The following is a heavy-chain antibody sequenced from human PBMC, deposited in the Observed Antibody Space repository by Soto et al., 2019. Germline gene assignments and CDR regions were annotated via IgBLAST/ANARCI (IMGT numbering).Heavy chain of an antibody. CDR1: GFIFGDYA. D-gene: IGHD3-3*01. V-gene: IGHV3-49*04. J-gene: IGHJ3*02. CDR2: IRSKAYGGTT. Sequence: GGSLRLSCTASGFIFGDYAMSWVRQAPGKGLEWVGFIRSKAYGGTTEYAASVKGRFTISRDDSKSIAYLQMNSLKTEDTAVYYCTRERITIFGVVIAPDAFDIWGQGTMVTVSS. CDR3: TRERITIFGVVIAPDAFDI.